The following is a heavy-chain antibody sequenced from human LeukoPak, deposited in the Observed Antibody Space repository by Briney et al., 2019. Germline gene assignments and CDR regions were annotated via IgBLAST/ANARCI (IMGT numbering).Heavy chain of an antibody. CDR3: ARGTVMVVAAMGYFDY. D-gene: IGHD2-15*01. CDR1: GGTFSSYA. CDR2: IIPIFGTA. V-gene: IGHV1-69*06. J-gene: IGHJ4*02. Sequence: SVKVSCKASGGTFSSYAISWVRQAPGQGLEWMGGIIPIFGTANYAQKFQGRVTITADKSTSTACMELSSLRSEDTAVYYCARGTVMVVAAMGYFDYWGQGTLVTVSS.